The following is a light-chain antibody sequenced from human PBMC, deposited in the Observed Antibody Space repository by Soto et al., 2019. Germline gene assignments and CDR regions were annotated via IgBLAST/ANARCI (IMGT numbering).Light chain of an antibody. V-gene: IGKV1-39*01. CDR2: APS. Sequence: DIQLTQSPSSLSASVGDTVTITCGASQTIDSFLIWYQQKPGIAPKVLIYAPSSLQSGVPSRFSGSGSGTDFTLTINSLHPEDFATYYCQQTYNAPFTFGQGTKL. J-gene: IGKJ2*01. CDR3: QQTYNAPFT. CDR1: QTIDSF.